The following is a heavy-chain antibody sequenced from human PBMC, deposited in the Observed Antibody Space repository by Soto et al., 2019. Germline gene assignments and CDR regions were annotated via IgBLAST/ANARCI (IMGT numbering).Heavy chain of an antibody. D-gene: IGHD6-13*01. J-gene: IGHJ4*02. CDR1: GYTFASYG. Sequence: GASVRVSCKVSGYTFASYGTSWVRQAPGQGLEWMGWISAYNGNTNYAQKLQGRVTMTTDTSTSTAYMELRSLRSDDTAVYYCARQSKQLSHFDYWGQGALVTVSS. CDR2: ISAYNGNT. V-gene: IGHV1-18*01. CDR3: ARQSKQLSHFDY.